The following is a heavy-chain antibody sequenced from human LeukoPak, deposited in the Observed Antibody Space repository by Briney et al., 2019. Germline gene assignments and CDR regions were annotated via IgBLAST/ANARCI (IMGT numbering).Heavy chain of an antibody. Sequence: GGSLRLSCATSGFSFSSYAMSWVRQAPGKGLEWVAFIRYDGSNKYYADSVKGRFTISRDNSKNTLYLQMNSLRAEDTAVYYCAKDHCGGDCYSYYYYMDVWGKGTTVTISS. D-gene: IGHD2-21*02. J-gene: IGHJ6*03. CDR2: IRYDGSNK. CDR3: AKDHCGGDCYSYYYYMDV. V-gene: IGHV3-30*02. CDR1: GFSFSSYA.